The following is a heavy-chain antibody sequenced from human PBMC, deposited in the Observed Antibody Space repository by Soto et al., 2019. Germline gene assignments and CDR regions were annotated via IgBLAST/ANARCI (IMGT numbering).Heavy chain of an antibody. J-gene: IGHJ4*02. CDR3: AREGSRYDFDY. CDR2: ISSSGSTI. V-gene: IGHV3-48*03. D-gene: IGHD5-12*01. Sequence: VGSLGLSCAVSGFTFSSYEMNWVRQAPGKGLEWVSYISSSGSTIYYADSVKGRFTISRDNAKNSLYLQMNSLRAEDTAVYYCAREGSRYDFDYWGQGTLVTVSS. CDR1: GFTFSSYE.